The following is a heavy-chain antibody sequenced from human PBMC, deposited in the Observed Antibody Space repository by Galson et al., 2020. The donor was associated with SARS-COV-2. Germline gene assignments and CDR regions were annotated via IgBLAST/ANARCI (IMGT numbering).Heavy chain of an antibody. V-gene: IGHV4-31*03. Sequence: SETLSLTCTVSVDSISSGGYYWNWIRQHPGKGLEWIRYIWYSGNTYYNPSLKSRVSISIDASKNQFSMQLSSVSAADTAVYYCALMRMGGSNFDYWGQGTLVTVS. CDR2: IWYSGNT. CDR1: VDSISSGGYY. D-gene: IGHD2-2*01. J-gene: IGHJ4*02. CDR3: ALMRMGGSNFDY.